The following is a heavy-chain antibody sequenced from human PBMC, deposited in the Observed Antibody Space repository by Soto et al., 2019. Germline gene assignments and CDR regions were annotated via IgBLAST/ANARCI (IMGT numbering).Heavy chain of an antibody. CDR3: ARERLYYCYYVDHDAFDI. D-gene: IGHD4-17*01. CDR1: GYTFTSYG. CDR2: ISAYNGNT. J-gene: IGHJ3*02. Sequence: QVQLVQSGAEVKKPGASVKVSCKASGYTFTSYGISWVRQAPGQGLEWMGWISAYNGNTNYAQKLQGRVTMTTVTSMSTAYMELRSLTSDDTAVYYCARERLYYCYYVDHDAFDIWCQGTMVTVSS. V-gene: IGHV1-18*01.